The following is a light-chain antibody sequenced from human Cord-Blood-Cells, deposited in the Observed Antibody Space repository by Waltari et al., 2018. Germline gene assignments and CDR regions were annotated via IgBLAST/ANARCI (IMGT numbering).Light chain of an antibody. CDR3: MQALQTPLT. V-gene: IGKV2-28*01. CDR2: LGS. J-gene: IGKJ4*01. CDR1: QILLHSNGYNY. Sequence: DIVMTPSPLSLLVTPGEPASISCRSSQILLHSNGYNYLDWYLQKPGQSPQLLIYLGSNRASGVPDRFSGSESGTDFTLKISRVEAEDVGVYYCMQALQTPLTFGGGTKVEIK.